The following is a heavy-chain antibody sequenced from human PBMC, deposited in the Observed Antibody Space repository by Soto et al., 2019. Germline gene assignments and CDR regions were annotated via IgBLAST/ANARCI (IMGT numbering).Heavy chain of an antibody. CDR1: GYTFTGYY. Sequence: ASVKVSCKASGYTFTGYYMHCVRQAPGQGLEWMGWIKPNSGGTNYAQKFQGWVTMTRDTSISTAYMEPSRLRSDDTAVYYCARVAVAGTRDYGMDVWGQGTTVTVSS. D-gene: IGHD6-19*01. V-gene: IGHV1-2*04. CDR3: ARVAVAGTRDYGMDV. J-gene: IGHJ6*02. CDR2: IKPNSGGT.